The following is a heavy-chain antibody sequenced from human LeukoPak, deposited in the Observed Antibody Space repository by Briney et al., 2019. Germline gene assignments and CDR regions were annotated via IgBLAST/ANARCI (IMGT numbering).Heavy chain of an antibody. Sequence: GESLKISCGAAGYTFTNYWIGWVRQMPGKGLEWMGIMYPGDSDTRYSPSFQGQVTLSADKSISTAYLQGSSLKASDTAMYYCAASTYGSGAYVGFDSWGQGTLVTVSS. CDR2: MYPGDSDT. J-gene: IGHJ4*02. D-gene: IGHD3-10*01. CDR3: AASTYGSGAYVGFDS. V-gene: IGHV5-51*01. CDR1: GYTFTNYW.